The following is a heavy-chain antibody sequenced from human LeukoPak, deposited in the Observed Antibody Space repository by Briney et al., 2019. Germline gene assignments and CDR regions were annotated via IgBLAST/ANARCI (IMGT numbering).Heavy chain of an antibody. V-gene: IGHV1-2*02. J-gene: IGHJ3*02. CDR3: AKEVDAFDI. CDR2: MNPNSGGT. Sequence: GASVKVSCKASGYTFTVHYMHWVRQAPGQGLEWMGWMNPNSGGTNYAQKFQGRVTMTRDTSISTVYMELSRLKSDDTAVYYCAKEVDAFDIWGQGTMVTVSS. CDR1: GYTFTVHY.